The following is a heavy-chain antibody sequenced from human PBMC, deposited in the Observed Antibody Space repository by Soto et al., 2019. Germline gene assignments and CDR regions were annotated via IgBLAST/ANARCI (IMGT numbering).Heavy chain of an antibody. CDR2: ISYDGSNK. CDR1: GFTFSSYA. J-gene: IGHJ3*02. V-gene: IGHV3-30-3*01. Sequence: QVQLVESEGGAVQPGRSLRLSCAASGFTFSSYAMHWVRQAPGKGLEWVAVISYDGSNKYYADSVKGRFTISRDNSKNTLYLQMNSLRAEDTAVYYCAREVYCGGDCYSNAFDIWGQGTMVTVSS. D-gene: IGHD2-21*02. CDR3: AREVYCGGDCYSNAFDI.